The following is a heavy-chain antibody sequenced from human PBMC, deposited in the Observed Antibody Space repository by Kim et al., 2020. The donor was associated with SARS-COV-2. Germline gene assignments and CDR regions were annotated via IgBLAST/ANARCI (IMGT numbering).Heavy chain of an antibody. CDR2: IKSKTDGGTT. CDR1: GFTFSNAW. V-gene: IGHV3-15*01. D-gene: IGHD3-10*01. CDR3: TTDRAHGYYYYYGMDV. Sequence: GSLRLSYAASGFTFSNAWMSWVRQAPGKGLEWVGRIKSKTDGGTTDYAAPVKGRFTISRDDSKNTLYLQMNSLKTEDTAVYYCTTDRAHGYYYYYGMDVWGQGTTVTVSS. J-gene: IGHJ6*02.